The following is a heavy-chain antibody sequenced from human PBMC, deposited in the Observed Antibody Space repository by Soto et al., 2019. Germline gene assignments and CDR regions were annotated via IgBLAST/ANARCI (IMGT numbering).Heavy chain of an antibody. V-gene: IGHV1-18*01. Sequence: QVQLVQSRGEVKKPGASVKVSCKTSGYSFTTYGISWVRQAPGQGLEWMGWISAYNVNTNYAQNLQGRVTMTTATSTSTAYMELRSLRSDDTAVYYCAREGPAPYYSYGMDVWGQGSTVTVSS. CDR1: GYSFTTYG. CDR2: ISAYNVNT. J-gene: IGHJ6*02. CDR3: AREGPAPYYSYGMDV.